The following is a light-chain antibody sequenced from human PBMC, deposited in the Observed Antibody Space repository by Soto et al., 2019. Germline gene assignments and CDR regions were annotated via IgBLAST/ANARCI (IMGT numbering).Light chain of an antibody. CDR3: QQRSNWPPS. J-gene: IGKJ3*01. Sequence: EIVLTQSPGTLSLSPGERATLSCRASQRVGSSYLAWYQHKPDQAPRLLIYGASGRATGTPDRFSGSGSGTDFSLTISRLEPEDFAVYYCQQRSNWPPSFGPGTKVDIK. CDR2: GAS. V-gene: IGKV3D-20*02. CDR1: QRVGSSY.